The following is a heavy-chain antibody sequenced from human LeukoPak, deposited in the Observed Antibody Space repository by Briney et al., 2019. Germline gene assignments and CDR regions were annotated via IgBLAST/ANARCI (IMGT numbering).Heavy chain of an antibody. J-gene: IGHJ4*02. D-gene: IGHD3-16*01. CDR3: AKERAAYTNPYYFDY. V-gene: IGHV3-23*01. CDR2: ICGSGGST. Sequence: GGSLRLSCAASGHTFSSYAMSWVRQAPGQGLEWVSAICGSGGSTYYADSVKRWFTISRDNSKNTLYLHMNSLRAEDTAVYYCAKERAAYTNPYYFDYWGQGTLVTVSS. CDR1: GHTFSSYA.